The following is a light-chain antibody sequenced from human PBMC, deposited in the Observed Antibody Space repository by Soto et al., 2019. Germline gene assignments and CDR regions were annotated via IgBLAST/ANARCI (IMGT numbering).Light chain of an antibody. CDR2: GAS. Sequence: EIVMTQSPATLSVSPGERATLSCRASQSVSSNLAWYQQKPGQAPRLLIHGASARVTGTPARFTGSGSGTEFTLTISSLQSEDSAVYYCQQYNNWRTFGQGTKLEIK. V-gene: IGKV3-15*01. CDR3: QQYNNWRT. CDR1: QSVSSN. J-gene: IGKJ2*02.